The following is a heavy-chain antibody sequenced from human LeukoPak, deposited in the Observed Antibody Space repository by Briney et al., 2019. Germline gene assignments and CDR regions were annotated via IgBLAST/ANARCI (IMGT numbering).Heavy chain of an antibody. D-gene: IGHD5-12*01. CDR3: ARGRYSGYDN. V-gene: IGHV3-48*03. CDR2: ISSSGSTI. Sequence: GGSLRLSCAASGFTFSNFEFNWVRQAPGKGLEWPSYISSSGSTISYADPVRGRFTFSRDNAKNSVFLLMNNLRAEDTAVYYCARGRYSGYDNWGQGTLVTVSS. CDR1: GFTFSNFE. J-gene: IGHJ4*02.